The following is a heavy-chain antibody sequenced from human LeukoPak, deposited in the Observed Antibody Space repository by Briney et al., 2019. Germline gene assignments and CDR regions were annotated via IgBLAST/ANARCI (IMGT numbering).Heavy chain of an antibody. CDR2: ISAYNGNT. V-gene: IGHV1-18*01. CDR3: ARDHRANYDFWSGYSFSWFDP. Sequence: ASVEVSCKASGYTFTSYGISWVRQAPGQGLEWMGWISAYNGNTNYAQKLQGRVTMTTDTSTSTAYMELRSLRSDDTAVYYCARDHRANYDFWSGYSFSWFDPWGQGTLVTVSS. D-gene: IGHD3-3*01. J-gene: IGHJ5*02. CDR1: GYTFTSYG.